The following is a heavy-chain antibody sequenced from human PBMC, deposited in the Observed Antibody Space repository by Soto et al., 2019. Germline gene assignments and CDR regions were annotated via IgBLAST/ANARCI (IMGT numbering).Heavy chain of an antibody. J-gene: IGHJ3*02. CDR1: GFSFTSYT. Sequence: EVQLVESGGGLVKPGGSLRVSCAASGFSFTSYTMNWVRQAPGKGLEWVASISAGGRSIYYADSLKGRSTVSRDNAKSSLYLQMHSLRAEDTAVYYCARSTPGNPFDIWGQGTMVTVSS. D-gene: IGHD3-10*01. CDR3: ARSTPGNPFDI. CDR2: ISAGGRSI. V-gene: IGHV3-21*01.